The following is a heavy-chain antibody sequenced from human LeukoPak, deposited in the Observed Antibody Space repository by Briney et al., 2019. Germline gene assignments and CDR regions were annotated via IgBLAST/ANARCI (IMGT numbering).Heavy chain of an antibody. Sequence: GGSLRLSCAASGFTFSSYDMSWVRQAPGKGLEGVSAISGSGGSTYYADSVKGRFTISRDNSKNTLYLQMNSLRAEDTAVYYCARGPQTVIGFDYWGQGTLVTVSS. CDR3: ARGPQTVIGFDY. D-gene: IGHD3-10*01. CDR1: GFTFSSYD. V-gene: IGHV3-23*01. CDR2: ISGSGGST. J-gene: IGHJ4*02.